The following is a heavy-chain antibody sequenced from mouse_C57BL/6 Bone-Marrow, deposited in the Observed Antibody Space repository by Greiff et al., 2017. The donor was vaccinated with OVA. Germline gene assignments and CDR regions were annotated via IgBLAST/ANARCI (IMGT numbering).Heavy chain of an antibody. CDR3: ARSGGYYGSSYDFDY. CDR2: IDPSDSYT. CDR1: GYTFTSYW. V-gene: IGHV1-59*01. D-gene: IGHD1-1*01. Sequence: VQLQQPGAELVRPGTSVKLSCKASGYTFTSYWMHWVKQRPGQGLEWIGVIDPSDSYTNYNQKFKGKATLTVDTASSTAYMQLSSLTSEDSAVYYCARSGGYYGSSYDFDYWGQGTTLTVSS. J-gene: IGHJ2*01.